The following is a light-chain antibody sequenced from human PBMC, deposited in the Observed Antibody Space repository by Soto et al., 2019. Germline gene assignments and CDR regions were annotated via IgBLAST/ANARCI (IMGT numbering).Light chain of an antibody. Sequence: QSALTQPPSASGSPGQSVTISCTGTSSDVGGYNYVSWYQQHPGKAPKLMIYEVSKRPSGVPDRFSGSKSGNTASLTVSGLQAEDEADYYCSSFAGINTLLNDFGNGTKATVL. J-gene: IGLJ1*01. CDR1: SSDVGGYNY. V-gene: IGLV2-8*01. CDR2: EVS. CDR3: SSFAGINTLLND.